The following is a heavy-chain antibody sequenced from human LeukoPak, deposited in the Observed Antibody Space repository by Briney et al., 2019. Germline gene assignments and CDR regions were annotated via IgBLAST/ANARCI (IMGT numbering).Heavy chain of an antibody. CDR2: IYPGDSDT. J-gene: IGHJ2*01. Sequence: AGESLKISCKGSEYSFTSYWIGWVRQMPGKGLEWMGIIYPGDSDTTYSPSFQGQVTISADKSISTAYLQWSSLKASDTAMYYCARLRDYDRYFDRWGRGTLVTVSS. V-gene: IGHV5-51*01. D-gene: IGHD3-22*01. CDR3: ARLRDYDRYFDR. CDR1: EYSFTSYW.